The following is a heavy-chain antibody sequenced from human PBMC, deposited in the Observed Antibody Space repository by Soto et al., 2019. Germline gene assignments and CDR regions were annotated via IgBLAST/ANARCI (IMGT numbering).Heavy chain of an antibody. J-gene: IGHJ4*02. CDR3: ARLDYYGSGSYYNGLDY. D-gene: IGHD3-10*01. V-gene: IGHV4-4*02. CDR2: IYHSGST. CDR1: GGSISSSNW. Sequence: SETLSLTCAVSGGSISSSNWWSWVRQPLGKGLEWIGEIYHSGSTNYHPSLKSRVTISVDKSKNQFSLKLSSVTAADTAVYYCARLDYYGSGSYYNGLDYWGQGTLVTLSS.